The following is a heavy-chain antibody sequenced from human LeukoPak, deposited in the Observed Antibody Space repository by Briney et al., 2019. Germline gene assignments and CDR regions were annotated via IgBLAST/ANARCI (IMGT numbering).Heavy chain of an antibody. J-gene: IGHJ3*02. Sequence: PSETLSLTCTVSGGSISSYYWSWIRQPPGKGLEWIGYIYYSGSTNYNPSLRSRVTISVDTSKNQFSLKLSSVTAADRAVYYCARAMIDDAFDIWGQGTMVTVSS. CDR1: GGSISSYY. V-gene: IGHV4-59*01. D-gene: IGHD3-22*01. CDR3: ARAMIDDAFDI. CDR2: IYYSGST.